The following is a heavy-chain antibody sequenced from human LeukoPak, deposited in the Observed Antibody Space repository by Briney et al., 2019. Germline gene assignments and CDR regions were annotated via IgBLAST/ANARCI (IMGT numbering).Heavy chain of an antibody. Sequence: GGSLRLSCAASGFTFSSYGMHWVRQAPGKGLEWVAVIWYDGSNKYYADSVKGRFTISRDNSKNTLYLQMNSLRAEDTAVYYCARATLSPYSSSFYGMDVWGQGTTVTVSS. CDR1: GFTFSSYG. CDR3: ARATLSPYSSSFYGMDV. V-gene: IGHV3-33*01. J-gene: IGHJ6*02. CDR2: IWYDGSNK. D-gene: IGHD6-13*01.